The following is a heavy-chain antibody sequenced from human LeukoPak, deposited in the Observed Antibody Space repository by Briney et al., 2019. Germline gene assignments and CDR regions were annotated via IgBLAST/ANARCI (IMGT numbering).Heavy chain of an antibody. V-gene: IGHV6-1*01. CDR1: GDSVSSNSAA. CDR2: TYYRSTWGH. Sequence: SQTLSLTFAISGDSVSSNSAAWNWIRQSPSRGLEWLGRTYYRSTWGHDYALSVKSRITIAPDTSKNQFSLQLNSVTPEDTAVYYCARDILGEGSTWGQGTLVTVSS. CDR3: ARDILGEGST. J-gene: IGHJ5*02.